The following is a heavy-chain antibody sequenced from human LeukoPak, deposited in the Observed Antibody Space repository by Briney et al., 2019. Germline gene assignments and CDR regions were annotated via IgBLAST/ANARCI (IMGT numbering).Heavy chain of an antibody. J-gene: IGHJ2*01. Sequence: PSETLSLTCTVSGGSISNYYWSWIRQPPGKGLEWIGYIYYSGSTNYNPSLKSRVTISVDTSKNQFSLKLSSVTAADTAVYYCARVYYSSSYDYWYFDLWGRGTLSLSPQ. CDR3: ARVYYSSSYDYWYFDL. CDR2: IYYSGST. D-gene: IGHD6-13*01. CDR1: GGSISNYY. V-gene: IGHV4-59*01.